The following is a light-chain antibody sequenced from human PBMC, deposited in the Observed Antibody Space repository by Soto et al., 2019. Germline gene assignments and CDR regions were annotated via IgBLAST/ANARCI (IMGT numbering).Light chain of an antibody. J-gene: IGLJ1*01. CDR1: SSVVGSYNL. CDR2: EGS. V-gene: IGLV2-14*02. Sequence: QSVLTQPASVSGSPGQSITISCTGTSSVVGSYNLVSWYQQHPGKAPKLMIYEGSKRPSGVSNRFSGSKSGNTASLTISGLQAEDEADYYCSSYTSSTTYVFGTGTEVTVL. CDR3: SSYTSSTTYV.